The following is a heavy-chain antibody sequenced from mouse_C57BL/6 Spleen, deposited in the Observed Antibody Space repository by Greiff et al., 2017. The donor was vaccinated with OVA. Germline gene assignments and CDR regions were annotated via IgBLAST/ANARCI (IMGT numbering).Heavy chain of an antibody. V-gene: IGHV14-3*01. CDR3: ARVVYYDYDEYAMDY. CDR1: GFNIKNTY. Sequence: EVQLQQSVAELVRPGASVKLSCTASGFNIKNTYMHWVKQRPEQGLEWIGRIDPANGNTKYAPKFQGQATITADTSSNTAYLQLSSLTSEDTAIYYCARVVYYDYDEYAMDYWGQGTSVTVSS. D-gene: IGHD2-4*01. CDR2: IDPANGNT. J-gene: IGHJ4*01.